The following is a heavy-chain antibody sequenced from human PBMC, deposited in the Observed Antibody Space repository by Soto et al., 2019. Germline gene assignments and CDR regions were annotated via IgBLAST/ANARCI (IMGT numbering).Heavy chain of an antibody. J-gene: IGHJ5*01. D-gene: IGHD2-15*01. CDR2: IYKSATT. V-gene: IGHV4-30-4*01. Sequence: SETLSLTCSVSGDSISTVDYFWAWIRQPPGQALEYIGYIYKSATTYYNPSFESRVAISLDTSKSQFSLNVTSVTAADTAVYFCARGRYCLTGRCFPNWFESWGQGTLVTVSS. CDR3: ARGRYCLTGRCFPNWFES. CDR1: GDSISTVDYF.